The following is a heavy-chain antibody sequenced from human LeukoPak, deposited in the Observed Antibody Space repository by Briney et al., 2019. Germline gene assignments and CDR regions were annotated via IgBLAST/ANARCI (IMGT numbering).Heavy chain of an antibody. V-gene: IGHV3-48*03. D-gene: IGHD6-19*01. Sequence: PGGSLRLSCAASGFTFSSYEMNWVRQAAGKGLEWVSKISSSGSAIYYADSVKGRFTISRDNAKSSLYLQMNSLRVEDTAVYYCARGGSLGYWGQGTLVTLSS. CDR3: ARGGSLGY. J-gene: IGHJ4*02. CDR2: ISSSGSAI. CDR1: GFTFSSYE.